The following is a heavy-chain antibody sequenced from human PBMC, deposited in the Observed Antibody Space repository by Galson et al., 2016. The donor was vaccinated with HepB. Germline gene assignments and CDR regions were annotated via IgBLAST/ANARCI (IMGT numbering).Heavy chain of an antibody. CDR1: GFAFSGTW. Sequence: SLRLSCAASGFAFSGTWMNWVRQAPGKGLEWVGRVKSKTDGGTTDYAAPVKGRFTISRDDSKNTLYLQMNSLKTEDKAVYYCTTAIGYYGMDSWGQGTTVTVSS. J-gene: IGHJ6*02. CDR3: TTAIGYYGMDS. V-gene: IGHV3-15*01. CDR2: VKSKTDGGTT.